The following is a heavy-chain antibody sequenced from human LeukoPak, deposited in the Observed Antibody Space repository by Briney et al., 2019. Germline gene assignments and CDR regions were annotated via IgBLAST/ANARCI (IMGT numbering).Heavy chain of an antibody. V-gene: IGHV1-69*13. D-gene: IGHD2-15*01. Sequence: SVKVSCKASGGTFSSYAISWVRQAPGQGLEWMGGITPIFGTANYAQKFQGRVTITADESTSTAYMELSSLRSEDTAVYYCATIVVVAATAFDYWGQGTLVTVSS. J-gene: IGHJ4*02. CDR1: GGTFSSYA. CDR2: ITPIFGTA. CDR3: ATIVVVAATAFDY.